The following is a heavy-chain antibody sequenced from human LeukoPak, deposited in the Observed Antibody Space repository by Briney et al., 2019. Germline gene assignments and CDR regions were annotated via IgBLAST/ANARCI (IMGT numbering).Heavy chain of an antibody. D-gene: IGHD1-14*01. Sequence: PSETLSLTCTVSGDSISNCYWSWIRQPPGKGLEWIGFIYYSGSTNYNPSLRSRVTISVDTSKNQFSLKLSSVTAADTAVYYCARHWGDSPNHSDDLYAFDIWGQGTMVTVSS. CDR3: ARHWGDSPNHSDDLYAFDI. CDR1: GDSISNCY. J-gene: IGHJ3*02. V-gene: IGHV4-59*08. CDR2: IYYSGST.